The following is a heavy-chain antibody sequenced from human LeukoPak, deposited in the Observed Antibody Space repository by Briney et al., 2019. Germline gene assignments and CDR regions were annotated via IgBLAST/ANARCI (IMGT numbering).Heavy chain of an antibody. D-gene: IGHD3-22*01. CDR2: ISYDGSNK. CDR1: GFTFSSYA. J-gene: IGHJ4*02. V-gene: IGHV3-30-3*01. Sequence: GGSLRLSCAASGFTFSSYATHWVRQAPGKGLEWVAVISYDGSNKYYADSVRGRFTISRDNSKNTLYLQMNSLRAEDTAVYYCARDPYYDSSGYYPHFDYWGQGTLVTVSS. CDR3: ARDPYYDSSGYYPHFDY.